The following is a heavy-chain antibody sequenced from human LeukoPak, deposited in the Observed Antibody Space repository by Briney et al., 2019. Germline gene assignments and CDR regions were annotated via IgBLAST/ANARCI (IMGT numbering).Heavy chain of an antibody. J-gene: IGHJ4*02. CDR2: INPNSGGT. Sequence: ASVKVSCKVSGYTFTAYYMHWVRQAPGQGLEWMGWINPNSGGTNYAQKFQGRVTMTRDTSISTAYMELSRLRSDDTAVYYCARDRVVVPAAFDYWGQGTLVTVSS. CDR3: ARDRVVVPAAFDY. CDR1: GYTFTAYY. D-gene: IGHD2-2*01. V-gene: IGHV1-2*02.